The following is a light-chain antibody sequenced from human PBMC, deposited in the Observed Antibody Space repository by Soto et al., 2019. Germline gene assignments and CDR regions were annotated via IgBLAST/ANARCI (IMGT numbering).Light chain of an antibody. CDR1: SSNIGAGYD. J-gene: IGLJ2*01. Sequence: QSVLTQPPSVSGAPGQRVTISCTGSSSNIGAGYDVHWYQQLPGTAPKLLIYGNSNRPSGVPDRFSGSKSGTSAALAITGLQAEDDADYYCQSYASSLSGVVFGAGTKLTVL. V-gene: IGLV1-40*01. CDR3: QSYASSLSGVV. CDR2: GNS.